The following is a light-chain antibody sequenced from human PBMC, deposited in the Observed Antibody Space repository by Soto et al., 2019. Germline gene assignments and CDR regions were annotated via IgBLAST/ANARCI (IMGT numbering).Light chain of an antibody. Sequence: IQMTQSPSSLSASVGDRVTITCRASQSISSWLAWYQQKPGQAPKLLIYDASSSESGVPSRLSGSGSGTEFTLTISSLQPDDFATYYCQQYNSWWTFGQGTKVDIK. J-gene: IGKJ1*01. CDR1: QSISSW. V-gene: IGKV1-5*01. CDR2: DAS. CDR3: QQYNSWWT.